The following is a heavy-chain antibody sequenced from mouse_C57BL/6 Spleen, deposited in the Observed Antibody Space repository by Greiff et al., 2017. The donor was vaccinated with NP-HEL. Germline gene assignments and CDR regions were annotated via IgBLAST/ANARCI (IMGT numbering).Heavy chain of an antibody. J-gene: IGHJ4*01. V-gene: IGHV1-80*01. CDR3: AREIYDGFHAMDY. Sequence: QVQLQQSGAELVKPGASVKISCKASGYAFSSYWMNWVKQRPGKGLEWIGQIYPGDGDTNYNGKFKGKATLTADKSSSTAYMQLSSLTSEDSAVYFCAREIYDGFHAMDYWGQGTSVTVSS. D-gene: IGHD2-3*01. CDR2: IYPGDGDT. CDR1: GYAFSSYW.